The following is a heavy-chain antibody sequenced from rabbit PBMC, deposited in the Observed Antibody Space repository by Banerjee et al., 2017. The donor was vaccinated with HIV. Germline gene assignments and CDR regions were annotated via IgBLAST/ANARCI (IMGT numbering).Heavy chain of an antibody. CDR3: ARFYAGYGDFGFAAM. Sequence: QEQLVEYGGDLVQPEGSLTLTCKASGFSFSNKAVMCWVRQAPGKGLGWIACIAAGSGGTTYYANWAKGRFTISKTSSTTVTRQMTSLAAADTATYFCARFYAGYGDFGFAAMWGQGTLVTVS. D-gene: IGHD7-1*01. V-gene: IGHV1S45*01. J-gene: IGHJ4*01. CDR1: GFSFSNKAV. CDR2: IAAGSGGTT.